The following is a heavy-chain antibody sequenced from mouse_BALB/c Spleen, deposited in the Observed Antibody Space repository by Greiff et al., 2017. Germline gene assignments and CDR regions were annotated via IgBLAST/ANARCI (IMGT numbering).Heavy chain of an antibody. D-gene: IGHD2-14*01. CDR1: GFNIKDTY. CDR2: IDPANGNT. CDR3: ARYRYDVDYAMDY. V-gene: IGHV14-3*02. Sequence: VQLQQSGAELVKPGASVKLSCTASGFNIKDTYMHWVKQRPEQGLEWIGRIDPANGNTKYDPKFQGKATITADTASNTDYLQLSSLTSEDTAVYYCARYRYDVDYAMDYWGQGTSVTVSS. J-gene: IGHJ4*01.